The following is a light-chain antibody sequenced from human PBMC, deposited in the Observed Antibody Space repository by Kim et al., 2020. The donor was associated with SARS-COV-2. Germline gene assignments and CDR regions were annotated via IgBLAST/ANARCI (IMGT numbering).Light chain of an antibody. CDR1: QSVLYSSNNKNY. J-gene: IGKJ2*01. CDR2: WAS. CDR3: QQYYSTLYT. Sequence: IVMTQSPDSQAVSLGERATINCKSSQSVLYSSNNKNYLAWYQQKPGQPPKLLIYWASTRESGVPDRFSGSGSGTDFTLTISSLQAEDVAVYYCQQYYSTLYTFGQGTKLEI. V-gene: IGKV4-1*01.